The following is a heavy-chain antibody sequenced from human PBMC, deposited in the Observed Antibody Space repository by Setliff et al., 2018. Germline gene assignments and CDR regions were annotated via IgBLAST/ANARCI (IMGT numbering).Heavy chain of an antibody. V-gene: IGHV5-51*01. D-gene: IGHD2-2*01. J-gene: IGHJ3*01. Sequence: PGASLKISCKASGYIFTNYWIGWVRQMPGKGLEWMGVIYPGDSDTRYSPSFQGQVTISADKSINTAYLQWSSLKASDTAIDYCKRHEDRNKCTSSSCYRENDAFDVWGEGAMVTVSS. CDR2: IYPGDSDT. CDR3: KRHEDRNKCTSSSCYRENDAFDV. CDR1: GYIFTNYW.